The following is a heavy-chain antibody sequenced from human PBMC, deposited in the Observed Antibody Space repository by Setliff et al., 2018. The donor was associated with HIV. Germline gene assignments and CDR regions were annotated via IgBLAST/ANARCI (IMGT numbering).Heavy chain of an antibody. CDR1: GASITAYW. J-gene: IGHJ3*01. Sequence: SETLSLTCTVSGASITAYWWNWIRQPPGKGLEWVGFGHYSGTTSYNPSLNSRVTILVDTSKSQFSLKLTSVTATDTAVYYCARWGEPAHKAFDVWGQGTTVTVSS. CDR2: GHYSGTT. V-gene: IGHV4-59*08. CDR3: ARWGEPAHKAFDV. D-gene: IGHD3-16*01.